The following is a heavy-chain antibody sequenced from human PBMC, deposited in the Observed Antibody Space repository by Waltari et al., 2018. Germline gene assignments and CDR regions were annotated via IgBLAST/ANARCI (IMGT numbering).Heavy chain of an antibody. J-gene: IGHJ5*02. CDR2: IYTSGAST. D-gene: IGHD1-26*01. CDR3: ARGSTIESPNWFDP. V-gene: IGHV4-4*07. CDR1: GGSISSFY. Sequence: QVQLQESGPGLVKPSETLSLTCTVPGGSISSFYWSWIRQPAGKGLEWIGHIYTSGASTIYNPFLKSRVTMSADTSKNQVSLRLRSVTAADTAVYFCARGSTIESPNWFDPWGQGILVTVSS.